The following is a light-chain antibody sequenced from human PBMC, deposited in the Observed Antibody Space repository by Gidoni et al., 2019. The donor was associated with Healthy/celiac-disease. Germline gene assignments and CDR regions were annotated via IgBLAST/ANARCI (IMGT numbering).Light chain of an antibody. Sequence: EIVLTQSPGTLSLSPVERATRSCGASQSVSSSYLAWYQQKPGQAPRLLIHCASSRATGIPDFTLTISRLEPEDFAVYYCQQYGSSPYTFGQGTQLEIK. CDR1: QSVSSSY. V-gene: IGKV3-20*01. CDR3: QQYGSSPYT. J-gene: IGKJ2*01. CDR2: CAS.